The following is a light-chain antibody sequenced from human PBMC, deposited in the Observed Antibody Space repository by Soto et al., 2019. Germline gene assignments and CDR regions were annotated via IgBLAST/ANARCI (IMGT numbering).Light chain of an antibody. Sequence: AIRMTQSPSSFSASTGDRATITCRASQGISSYLAWYQQKPGKAPKLLIYAASTLQSGVPSRFSGSGSGTDFTLTISSLQPEDFATYYCQQSFSTPTFGQGTRLEIK. CDR2: AAS. CDR3: QQSFSTPT. V-gene: IGKV1-8*01. J-gene: IGKJ5*01. CDR1: QGISSY.